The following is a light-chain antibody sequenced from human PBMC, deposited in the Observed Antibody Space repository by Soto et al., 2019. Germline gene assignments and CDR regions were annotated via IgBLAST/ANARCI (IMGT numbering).Light chain of an antibody. CDR2: DVS. J-gene: IGLJ1*01. CDR1: SSGVGGSKF. CDR3: SSYTSANSNV. Sequence: QSALTQPASVSGSRGQSITISCTGTSSGVGGSKFVSWYQQLPGKAPKLIISDVSDRPSGVSHRFSGSKSGNTASLTISGLQAEDEADYYCSSYTSANSNVFGTGTKVTVL. V-gene: IGLV2-14*03.